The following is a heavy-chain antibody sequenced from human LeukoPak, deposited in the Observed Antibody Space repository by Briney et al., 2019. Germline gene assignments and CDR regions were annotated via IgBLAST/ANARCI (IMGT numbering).Heavy chain of an antibody. V-gene: IGHV3-23*01. CDR2: ISGSGGST. D-gene: IGHD4-17*01. Sequence: GGTLRLSCAASGFTFSSHGIDWVRQAPGKGLEWVSAISGSGGSTYYADSVKGRFTISRDNSKNTLYLQMNSLRAEDTAVYYCAKKGYGDYGKYYFDYWGQGTLVTVSS. CDR1: GFTFSSHG. CDR3: AKKGYGDYGKYYFDY. J-gene: IGHJ4*02.